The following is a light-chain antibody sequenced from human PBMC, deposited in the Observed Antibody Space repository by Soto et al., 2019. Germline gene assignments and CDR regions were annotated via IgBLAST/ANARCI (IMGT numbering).Light chain of an antibody. Sequence: DIQMTQSPSTLSASVGDRVTITCRASQSISSWLAWYQQKPGKAPKLLIYEASTLESGVPSRFGGSGSGTDFTLIISSLQPDDFASYYCQQYNTYSRTFGQGTKVEI. J-gene: IGKJ1*01. CDR3: QQYNTYSRT. CDR1: QSISSW. CDR2: EAS. V-gene: IGKV1-5*03.